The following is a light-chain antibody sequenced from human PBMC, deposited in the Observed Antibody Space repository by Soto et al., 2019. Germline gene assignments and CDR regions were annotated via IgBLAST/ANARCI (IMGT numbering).Light chain of an antibody. V-gene: IGLV3-21*02. CDR3: QVCESNSVFV. CDR1: NIGSQS. Sequence: SYELAQPPSVSVAPGQTARITCGGNNIGSQSVHWYQQKPGQAPVLVVYGDADRPSGVPERFSGSKSGNMATLTISRVEAGDEADYYCQVCESNSVFVFGIGTKVTVL. CDR2: GDA. J-gene: IGLJ1*01.